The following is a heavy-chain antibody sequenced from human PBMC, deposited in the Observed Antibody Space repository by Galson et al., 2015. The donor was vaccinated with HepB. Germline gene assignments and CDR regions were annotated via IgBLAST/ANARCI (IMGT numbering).Heavy chain of an antibody. V-gene: IGHV3-30*18. CDR3: AKPAYYGSGSYHVDY. CDR1: GFTFSSYG. CDR2: ISYDGSNK. D-gene: IGHD3-10*01. J-gene: IGHJ4*02. Sequence: SLRLSCAASGFTFSSYGMHWVRQAPGKGLEWVAVISYDGSNKYYADSVKGRFTISRDNSKNTLYLQMNSLRAEDTAVYYCAKPAYYGSGSYHVDYWGQGTLVPVSS.